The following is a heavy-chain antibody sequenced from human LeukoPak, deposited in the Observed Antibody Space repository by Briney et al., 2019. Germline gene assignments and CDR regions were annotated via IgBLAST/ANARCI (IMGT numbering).Heavy chain of an antibody. D-gene: IGHD6-19*01. CDR2: IYYSGST. Sequence: SETLSLTCTVSGGSISSSSYYWGWIRQPPGKGLEWIGSIYYSGSTYYNPSLKSRVTISVDTSKNQFSLKLSSVTAADTAVYYCARAQHSSGCSVDYWGQGTLVTVSS. J-gene: IGHJ4*02. V-gene: IGHV4-39*07. CDR1: GGSISSSSYY. CDR3: ARAQHSSGCSVDY.